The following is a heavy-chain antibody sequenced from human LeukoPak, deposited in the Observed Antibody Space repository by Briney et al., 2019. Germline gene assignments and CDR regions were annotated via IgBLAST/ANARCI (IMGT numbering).Heavy chain of an antibody. CDR1: GFTFSSYA. V-gene: IGHV5-51*01. CDR2: IYPGDSDT. Sequence: GGSLRLSCAASGFTFSSYAMSWVRQAPGKGLEWMGIIYPGDSDTRFSPSFQGQVTISADKSISTAYLQWSSLKASDTAMYYCVRHEEVGGMFYLDYWGQGTLVNVSS. D-gene: IGHD6-19*01. CDR3: VRHEEVGGMFYLDY. J-gene: IGHJ4*02.